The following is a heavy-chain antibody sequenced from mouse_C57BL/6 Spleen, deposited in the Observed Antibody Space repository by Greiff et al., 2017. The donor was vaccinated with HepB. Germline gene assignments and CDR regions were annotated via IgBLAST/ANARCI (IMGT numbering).Heavy chain of an antibody. CDR2: IWSGGST. CDR3: ARNLDYDGYFDV. V-gene: IGHV2-2*01. J-gene: IGHJ1*03. D-gene: IGHD2-4*01. CDR1: GFSLTSYG. Sequence: QVQLKESGPGLVQPSQSLSITCTVSGFSLTSYGVHWVRQSPGKGLEWLGVIWSGGSTDYNAAFISRLSISKDNSKSQVFFKMNSLQADDTAIYYCARNLDYDGYFDVWGTGTTVTVSS.